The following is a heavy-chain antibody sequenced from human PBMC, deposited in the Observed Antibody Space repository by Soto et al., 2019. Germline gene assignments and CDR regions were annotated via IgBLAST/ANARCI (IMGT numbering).Heavy chain of an antibody. J-gene: IGHJ4*02. D-gene: IGHD3-22*01. Sequence: QVQLVQSRAEVKKPGSSVKVSCKASGGTFSSYAISWVRQAPGQGLEWMGGIIPIFGTANYAQKFQGRVTITADESTSTAYMELSSLRSEDTAVYYCARSFNYDSSGYYPSTPDYWGQGTLVTVSS. V-gene: IGHV1-69*12. CDR1: GGTFSSYA. CDR3: ARSFNYDSSGYYPSTPDY. CDR2: IIPIFGTA.